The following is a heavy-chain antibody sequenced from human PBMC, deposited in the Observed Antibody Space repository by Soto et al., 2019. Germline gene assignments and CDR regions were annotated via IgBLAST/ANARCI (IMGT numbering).Heavy chain of an antibody. J-gene: IGHJ6*03. D-gene: IGHD3-3*01. V-gene: IGHV4-61*05. CDR2: IYYSGST. CDR1: GGSISSSSYY. Sequence: SETLSLTCTVSGGSISSSSYYWGWIRQPPGKGLEWIGYIYYSGSTNYNPSLKSRVTISVDTSKNQFSLKLSSVTAADTAVYYCARYYDFWSGYYFSPDYYYYYMDVWGKGTTVTVSS. CDR3: ARYYDFWSGYYFSPDYYYYYMDV.